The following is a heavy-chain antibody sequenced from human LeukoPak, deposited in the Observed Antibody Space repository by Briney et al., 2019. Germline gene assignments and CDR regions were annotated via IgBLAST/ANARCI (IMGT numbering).Heavy chain of an antibody. CDR1: GYTFTGYY. Sequence: ASVKVSCKASGYTFTGYYMHWVRQAPGQGLEWMGWINPNSGGTNYAQKFQGWVTMTRDTSISTAYMELSRLRSDDTAVYYCAREGHYGGNPMDYWGQGTLVTVSS. V-gene: IGHV1-2*04. J-gene: IGHJ4*02. D-gene: IGHD4-23*01. CDR3: AREGHYGGNPMDY. CDR2: INPNSGGT.